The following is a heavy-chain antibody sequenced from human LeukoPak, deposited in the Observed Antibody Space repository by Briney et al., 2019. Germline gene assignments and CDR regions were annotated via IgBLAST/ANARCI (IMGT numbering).Heavy chain of an antibody. CDR3: AILIAVAGPATFY. CDR2: ISGSGDST. V-gene: IGHV3-23*01. J-gene: IGHJ4*02. CDR1: GFXFSSYA. D-gene: IGHD6-19*01. Sequence: PGGSLRLFCAASGFXFSSYAISWVRQAPGKGLQWVSSISGSGDSTYYADSVKGRFPISRDNSNNTLYLQMNSLRAEDAAVYYCAILIAVAGPATFYWGQGTLVSVSS.